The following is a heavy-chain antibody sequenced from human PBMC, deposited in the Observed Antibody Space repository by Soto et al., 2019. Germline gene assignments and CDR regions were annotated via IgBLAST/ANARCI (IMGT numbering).Heavy chain of an antibody. CDR2: INPDSGDT. D-gene: IGHD5-18*01. J-gene: IGHJ6*02. CDR1: GYTLTELS. Sequence: GASVKVSCKVSGYTLTELSMHWVRQAPGKGLEWMGWINPDSGDTNYAQKFQGWVTMTRDTSISTAYMELSRLRSDDTAVYYCARDTAMVYYYYGMDVWGQGTTVTVSS. V-gene: IGHV1-2*04. CDR3: ARDTAMVYYYYGMDV.